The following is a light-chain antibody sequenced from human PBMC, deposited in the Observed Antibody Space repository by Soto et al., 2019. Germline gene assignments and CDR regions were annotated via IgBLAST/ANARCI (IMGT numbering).Light chain of an antibody. Sequence: ILFTQSPATLSASTGERATLSCRASPSVTNFLAWYQQKPVQAPRLLIYGAFNRATGIPARFSGSGSGTDFTLTISSLEPEDSAVYYCQQRNIGSPVTFGQGTRLEIK. V-gene: IGKV3-11*01. CDR3: QQRNIGSPVT. J-gene: IGKJ5*01. CDR1: PSVTNF. CDR2: GAF.